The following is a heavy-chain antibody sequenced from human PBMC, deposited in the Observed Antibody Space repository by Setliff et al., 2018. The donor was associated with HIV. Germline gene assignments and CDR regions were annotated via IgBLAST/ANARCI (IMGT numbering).Heavy chain of an antibody. CDR1: GASITSGSFY. D-gene: IGHD3-3*01. V-gene: IGHV4-61*09. J-gene: IGHJ5*02. CDR3: AREDMSHWSGFLYESSWFDT. Sequence: TLSLTCSVSGASITSGSFYWTWIRKPAGKGLEWIGHTYTNGRLNYNPSLQSRVAISMDTSRNRFSLTLSSVTAADTAVYFCAREDMSHWSGFLYESSWFDTWGRGTLGTVSS. CDR2: TYTNGRL.